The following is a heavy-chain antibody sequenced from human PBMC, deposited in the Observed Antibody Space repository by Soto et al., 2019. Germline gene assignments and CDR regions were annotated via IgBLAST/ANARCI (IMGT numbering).Heavy chain of an antibody. D-gene: IGHD5-12*01. J-gene: IGHJ4*02. V-gene: IGHV3-33*01. CDR2: IWYDGSNK. Sequence: QVQLVESGGGVVPPGRSVRLSCAASGFNFRNYGMHWVRQAPGKGLEWVAIIWYDGSNKYYADSVKGRFTISRDNSKNTLYLQIDSLRAEDMAVYYCARLYTWIMDYWGQGIMVTVSS. CDR1: GFNFRNYG. CDR3: ARLYTWIMDY.